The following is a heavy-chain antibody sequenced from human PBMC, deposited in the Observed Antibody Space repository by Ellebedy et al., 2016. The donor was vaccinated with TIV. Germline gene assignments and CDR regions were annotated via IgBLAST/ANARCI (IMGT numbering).Heavy chain of an antibody. CDR1: GGTFSSYA. V-gene: IGHV1-69*13. Sequence: SVKVSXXASGGTFSSYAISWVRQAPGQGLEWMGGIIPIFGTANYAQKFQGRVTITADESTSTAYMELSSLRSEDTAVYYCARGRGYSYGPHYYYYGMDVWGQGTTVTVSS. J-gene: IGHJ6*02. CDR2: IIPIFGTA. CDR3: ARGRGYSYGPHYYYYGMDV. D-gene: IGHD5-18*01.